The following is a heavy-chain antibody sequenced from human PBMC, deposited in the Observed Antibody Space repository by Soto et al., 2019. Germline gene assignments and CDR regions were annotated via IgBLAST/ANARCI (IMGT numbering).Heavy chain of an antibody. CDR3: ARDARPQLAFDC. D-gene: IGHD6-13*01. J-gene: IGHJ4*02. CDR1: GFAFSTYA. CDR2: ISGSGGNT. V-gene: IGHV3-23*01. Sequence: EVQLLESGGGLVQPGGSLRLSCAASGFAFSTYAMTWVRQAPGKGLEWVSGISGSGGNTYYADSVKGRFTISRDNSKNTMYVQVNSLGAEDTAVYYCARDARPQLAFDCWGQGTLVTVSS.